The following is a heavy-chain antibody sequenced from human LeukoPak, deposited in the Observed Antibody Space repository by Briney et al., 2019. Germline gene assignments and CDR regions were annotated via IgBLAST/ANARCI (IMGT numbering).Heavy chain of an antibody. D-gene: IGHD2-15*01. J-gene: IGHJ5*01. CDR1: GDSVSSNSAA. CDR3: ARNSALAATFLYWFDS. Sequence: SQTLSLTCAISGDSVSSNSAAWNWIRQSPSRGLEWLGRTYYRSKWYNDYAVSVKSRITINPDTSKNQFSLQLNSVTPEDTAVYYCARNSALAATFLYWFDSWGQGTLVTVSS. CDR2: TYYRSKWYN. V-gene: IGHV6-1*01.